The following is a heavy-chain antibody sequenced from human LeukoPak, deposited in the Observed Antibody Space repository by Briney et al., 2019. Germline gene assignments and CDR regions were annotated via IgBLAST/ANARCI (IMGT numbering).Heavy chain of an antibody. J-gene: IGHJ6*02. D-gene: IGHD6-13*01. CDR3: AREAHSSSWSYYYYGMDV. CDR2: ISSSSSYI. Sequence: GGSLRLSCAASGFTYSSYSMNWVRHAPGKGLEWVSSISSSSSYIYYADSVKGRFTISRDNAKNSLYLQMNSLRAEDTAVYYCAREAHSSSWSYYYYGMDVWGQGTTVTVSS. CDR1: GFTYSSYS. V-gene: IGHV3-21*01.